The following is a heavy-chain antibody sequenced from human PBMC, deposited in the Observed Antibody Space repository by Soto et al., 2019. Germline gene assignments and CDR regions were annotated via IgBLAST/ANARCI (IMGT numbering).Heavy chain of an antibody. D-gene: IGHD6-13*01. Sequence: SVKVSCKASGYTFTSHAMHWVRQAPGQRLEWMGWINAGNGNTKYSQKFQGRVTIATDTSASTAYMELSSLRSEDTAVYYCARDGIAAAGTSWFDPWGQGTLVTVSS. CDR2: INAGNGNT. CDR1: GYTFTSHA. J-gene: IGHJ5*02. CDR3: ARDGIAAAGTSWFDP. V-gene: IGHV1-3*01.